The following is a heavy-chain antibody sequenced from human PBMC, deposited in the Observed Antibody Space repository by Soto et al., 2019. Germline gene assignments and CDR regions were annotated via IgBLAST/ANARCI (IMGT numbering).Heavy chain of an antibody. CDR1: GVSITSGAYY. V-gene: IGHV4-31*03. CDR3: ARARLRAVYAFDF. CDR2: IYYNGNT. J-gene: IGHJ3*01. Sequence: QVQLQESGPGLVKPSQTLSLTCTLSGVSITSGAYYWTWVRQHPGKGLEWIGYIYYNGNTYFSPSLKSRLTISIDTSKNQFSLKLSSVTAADTAMYYCARARLRAVYAFDFWGQGTMVTASS. D-gene: IGHD4-17*01.